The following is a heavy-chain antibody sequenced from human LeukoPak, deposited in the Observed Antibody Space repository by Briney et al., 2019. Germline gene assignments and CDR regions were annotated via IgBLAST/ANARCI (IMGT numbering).Heavy chain of an antibody. CDR2: INHSGST. Sequence: PSETLSLTCAVYGGSFSGYYWSWIRQPPGKGLEWIGEINHSGSTNYNPSLKSRVTISVDTSKNQFSLKLSSVTAADTAVYYCARHTGSGWYYFDYWGQGTLVTVSS. CDR3: ARHTGSGWYYFDY. J-gene: IGHJ4*02. D-gene: IGHD6-19*01. V-gene: IGHV4-34*01. CDR1: GGSFSGYY.